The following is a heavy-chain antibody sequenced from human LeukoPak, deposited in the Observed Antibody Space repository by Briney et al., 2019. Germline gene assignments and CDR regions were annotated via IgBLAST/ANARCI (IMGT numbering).Heavy chain of an antibody. V-gene: IGHV3-11*06. D-gene: IGHD5-18*01. CDR1: GFTFSDYY. Sequence: PGGSLRLSCAASGFTFSDYYMSWIRQAPGEGLEWVSYISSSSSYTNYADSVKGRFTISRDNAKNSPYLQMNSLRAEDTAVYYCARTVYRGYSYGPIDYWGQGTLVTVSS. CDR3: ARTVYRGYSYGPIDY. CDR2: ISSSSSYT. J-gene: IGHJ4*02.